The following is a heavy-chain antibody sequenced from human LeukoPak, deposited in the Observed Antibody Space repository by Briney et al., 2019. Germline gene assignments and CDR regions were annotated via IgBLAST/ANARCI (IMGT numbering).Heavy chain of an antibody. D-gene: IGHD2-2*01. V-gene: IGHV3-23*01. CDR3: AKVETSGGANCYALDY. CDR2: ISGSDDST. CDR1: GFTFSSYA. J-gene: IGHJ4*02. Sequence: GGSLRLSCAASGFTFSSYAMTWVRQAPDKGLEWVSAISGSDDSTYYADPVKGRFTISRDDSQNTLYLQMNSLSAEDTAVYYCAKVETSGGANCYALDYWGQGTLVTVSS.